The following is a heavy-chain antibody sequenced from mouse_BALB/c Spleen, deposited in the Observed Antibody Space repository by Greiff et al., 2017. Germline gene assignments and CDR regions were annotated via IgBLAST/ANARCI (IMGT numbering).Heavy chain of an antibody. CDR2: IRSKSNNYAT. Sequence: EVKLMESGGGLVQPKGSLKLSCAASGFTFNTYAMNWVRQAPGKGLEWVARIRSKSNNYATYYADSVKDRFTISRDDSQSMLYLQMNNLKTEDTAMYYCGGKGFAYWGQGTLVTVSA. J-gene: IGHJ3*01. CDR3: GGKGFAY. CDR1: GFTFNTYA. D-gene: IGHD2-1*01. V-gene: IGHV10-1*02.